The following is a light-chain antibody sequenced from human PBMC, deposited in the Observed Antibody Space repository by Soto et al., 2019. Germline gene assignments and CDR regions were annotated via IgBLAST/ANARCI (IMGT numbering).Light chain of an antibody. V-gene: IGLV1-40*01. CDR1: SSNIGANYD. CDR2: GNG. Sequence: QSVLTQPPSVSGAPGQRVTISCTGSSSNIGANYDVQWYQQLPQTAPKLLIYGNGNRPSGVPDRFSASRSVTSASLAIAGLQAEDEAYYYCQSYDSSLSGAVFGGGTQLTVL. J-gene: IGLJ2*01. CDR3: QSYDSSLSGAV.